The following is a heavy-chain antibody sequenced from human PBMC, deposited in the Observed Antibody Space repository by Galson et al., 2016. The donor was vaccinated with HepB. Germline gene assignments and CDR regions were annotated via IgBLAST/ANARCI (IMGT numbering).Heavy chain of an antibody. D-gene: IGHD3-9*01. CDR2: ISYDGNNK. Sequence: SLRLSCAASGFTFSNYGMHWVRQAPGKGLEWVAVISYDGNNKNSADSVEGRFIISRDNSKNTLYLQMNSLRDDDTAVHHCALGPYFDWAYLNHWGKGTLVTVSS. CDR1: GFTFSNYG. J-gene: IGHJ5*02. V-gene: IGHV3-30*03. CDR3: ALGPYFDWAYLNH.